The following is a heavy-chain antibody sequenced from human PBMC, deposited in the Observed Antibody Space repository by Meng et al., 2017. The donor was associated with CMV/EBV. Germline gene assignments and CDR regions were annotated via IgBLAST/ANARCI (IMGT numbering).Heavy chain of an antibody. CDR2: IKSKTDGGTT. Sequence: GESLKISCAASGFTFSNAWMSWARQAPGKGLEWVGRIKSKTDGGTTDYAAPVKGRFTISRDDSKNTLYLQMNSLKTEDTAVYYCTTREGTTVTTDWYFDLWGRGTLVTVSS. D-gene: IGHD4-11*01. CDR3: TTREGTTVTTDWYFDL. J-gene: IGHJ2*01. CDR1: GFTFSNAW. V-gene: IGHV3-15*01.